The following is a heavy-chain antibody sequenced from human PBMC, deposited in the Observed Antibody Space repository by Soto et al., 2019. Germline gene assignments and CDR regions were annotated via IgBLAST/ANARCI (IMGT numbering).Heavy chain of an antibody. V-gene: IGHV3-72*01. CDR2: SKNKGKNYTT. CDR3: TIEGAYRGPDFET. D-gene: IGHD3-10*01. CDR1: GFTFSDRY. J-gene: IGHJ5*02. Sequence: GGSLRLSCAASGFTFSDRYVDWVRLAPGKGLEWVGRSKNKGKNYTTEYAASVKGRFTISRDDSRNSVYLQINSLKADDTALYYCTIEGAYRGPDFETWGQGTLVTVSS.